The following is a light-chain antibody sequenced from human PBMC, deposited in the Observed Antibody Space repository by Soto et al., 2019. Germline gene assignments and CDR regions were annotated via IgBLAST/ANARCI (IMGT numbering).Light chain of an antibody. CDR2: DAS. CDR3: QQRSNWWT. J-gene: IGKJ1*01. Sequence: DIQMTQSPSSLSASVGDRVTITCQASQDISNYLNWYQQKPGKAPKILIYDASVLEAGVPSRFSGGGSGTHFTLTISSLEPEDFAVYYCQQRSNWWTFGQGTKVEIK. V-gene: IGKV1-33*01. CDR1: QDISNY.